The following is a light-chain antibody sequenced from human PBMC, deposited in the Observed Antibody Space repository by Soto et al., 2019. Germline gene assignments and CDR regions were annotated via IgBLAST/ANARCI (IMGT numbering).Light chain of an antibody. CDR3: CSYASSTSYV. J-gene: IGLJ1*01. CDR2: DVT. CDR1: NKYVGGYNF. Sequence: SSPTPPSPRSGSPGQSITLSPPGKNKYVGGYNFVSWYQQYPGKAPKLMIHDVTSRPSGVSNRFSGSKSGTTASLTISGLQAEDEADYYCCSYASSTSYVFGTGTKVTVL. V-gene: IGLV2-14*01.